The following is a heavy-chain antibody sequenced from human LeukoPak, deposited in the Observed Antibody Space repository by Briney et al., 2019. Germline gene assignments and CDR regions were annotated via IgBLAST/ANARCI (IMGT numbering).Heavy chain of an antibody. Sequence: GGSLRLSCAASGFTFDDYAMRWVRQAPGKGLEWVSGISWNSGSIGYADSVKGRFTISRGNAKKSLYLQMNSLRVEDTALYYCAKDMGCWGQGTLVTVSS. CDR3: AKDMGC. CDR1: GFTFDDYA. V-gene: IGHV3-9*01. CDR2: ISWNSGSI. J-gene: IGHJ4*02.